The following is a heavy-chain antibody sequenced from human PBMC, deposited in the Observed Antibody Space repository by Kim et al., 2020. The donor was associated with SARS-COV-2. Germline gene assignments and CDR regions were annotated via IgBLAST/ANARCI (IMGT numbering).Heavy chain of an antibody. D-gene: IGHD3-10*01. CDR1: GYTFTSYY. CDR3: ARDRLLCFGELLTTYYYYGMDV. J-gene: IGHJ6*02. Sequence: ASVKVSCKASGYTFTSYYMHWVRQAPGQGLEWMGIINPSGGSTSYAQKFQGRVTMTRDTSTSTVYMELSSLRSEDTAVYYCARDRLLCFGELLTTYYYYGMDVWGQGTTVTVSS. CDR2: INPSGGST. V-gene: IGHV1-46*01.